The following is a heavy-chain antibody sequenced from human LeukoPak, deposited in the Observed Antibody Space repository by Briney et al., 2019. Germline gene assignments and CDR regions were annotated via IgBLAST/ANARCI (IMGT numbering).Heavy chain of an antibody. Sequence: GASVKVSCKASGYTSTSYYMHWVRQAPGQGLEWMGIINPSGGSTSYAQKFQGRVTMTRDTSTSTVYMELSSLRSEDTAVYYCARLGGAAGSSGYLNWFDPWGQGTLVTVSS. CDR1: GYTSTSYY. CDR2: INPSGGST. CDR3: ARLGGAAGSSGYLNWFDP. V-gene: IGHV1-46*01. D-gene: IGHD3-22*01. J-gene: IGHJ5*02.